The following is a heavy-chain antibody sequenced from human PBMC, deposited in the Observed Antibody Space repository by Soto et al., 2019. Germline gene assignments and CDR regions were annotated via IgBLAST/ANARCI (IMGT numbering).Heavy chain of an antibody. CDR3: ARGALRFLEWLRYYGMDV. V-gene: IGHV3-13*01. D-gene: IGHD3-3*01. J-gene: IGHJ6*02. CDR1: GFTFSSYD. CDR2: IGTAGDT. Sequence: PGGSLRLSCAASGFTFSSYDMHWVRQATGKGLEWVSAIGTAGDTYYPGSVKGRFTISRENAKNSLYLQMNSLRAEDTAVYYCARGALRFLEWLRYYGMDVWGQGTTVTVSS.